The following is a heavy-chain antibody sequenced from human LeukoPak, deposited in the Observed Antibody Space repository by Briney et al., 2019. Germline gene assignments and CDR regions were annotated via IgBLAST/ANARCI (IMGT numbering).Heavy chain of an antibody. Sequence: GGSLRLSCAASGFTFSKHWMNWVRQAPGKGLEWVANIKQDGSEKYYVDSVKGRFTISRDNAKNSLYLQMNSLRAEDTAVYYCATGSGLWSPDYWGQGTLVTVSS. CDR2: IKQDGSEK. D-gene: IGHD5-18*01. CDR1: GFTFSKHW. CDR3: ATGSGLWSPDY. J-gene: IGHJ4*02. V-gene: IGHV3-7*02.